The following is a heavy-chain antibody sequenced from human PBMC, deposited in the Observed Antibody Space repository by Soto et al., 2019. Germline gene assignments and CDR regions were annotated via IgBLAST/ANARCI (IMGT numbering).Heavy chain of an antibody. J-gene: IGHJ4*02. V-gene: IGHV4-39*01. CDR1: VATTGSSSFY. Sequence: PSGRLCLTGTACVATTGSSSFYWDWIRQPPGKGLEWIGSIYYGGSTYYNPSLKSRVTISVDTSKSQFSLKLSSVTAADTAVYYCATSPHRAPVTDTDYSCQGTL. D-gene: IGHD2-8*02. CDR3: ATSPHRAPVTDTDY. CDR2: IYYGGST.